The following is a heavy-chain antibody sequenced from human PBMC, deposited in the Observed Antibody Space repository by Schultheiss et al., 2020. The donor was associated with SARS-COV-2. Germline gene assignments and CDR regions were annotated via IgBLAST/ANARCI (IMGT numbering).Heavy chain of an antibody. J-gene: IGHJ6*02. CDR1: GYTFINYG. D-gene: IGHD5-12*01. V-gene: IGHV1-18*01. CDR3: ARVSGYDYKERGIKAISGQYYYGMDV. Sequence: ASVKVSCKASGYTFINYGISWVRQAPGQGLEWMGWISAYNGNTNYAQKLQGRVTMTTDTSTSIAYMELRSLRSDDTAVYYCARVSGYDYKERGIKAISGQYYYGMDVWGQGTTVTVSS. CDR2: ISAYNGNT.